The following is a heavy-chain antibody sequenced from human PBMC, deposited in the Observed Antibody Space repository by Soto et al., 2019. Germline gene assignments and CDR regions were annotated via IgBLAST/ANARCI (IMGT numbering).Heavy chain of an antibody. Sequence: SETLSLTCTVSGGSISSYYWSWIRQPPGKGLEGIGYIYYSGSTNYNPSLKSRVTISVDTSKNQFSLKLSSVTAADTAVYYCARDLQWRDYGGNSKPSGMDVWGQGTTVTVSS. D-gene: IGHD4-17*01. V-gene: IGHV4-59*01. CDR2: IYYSGST. CDR1: GGSISSYY. CDR3: ARDLQWRDYGGNSKPSGMDV. J-gene: IGHJ6*02.